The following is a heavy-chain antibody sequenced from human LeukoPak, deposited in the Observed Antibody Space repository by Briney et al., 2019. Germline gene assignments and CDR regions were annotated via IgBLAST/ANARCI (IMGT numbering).Heavy chain of an antibody. CDR1: GFTFSSYW. CDR2: IKQDGSEK. V-gene: IGHV3-7*03. J-gene: IGHJ4*02. CDR3: ARGGPYCSGGSCAVRY. Sequence: GGSLRLSCAASGFTFSSYWMSWVRQAPGKGLEWVANIKQDGSEKYYVDSVKGRFTISRDNAKNSLYLQMNSLGAEDTAVYYCARGGPYCSGGSCAVRYWGQGTLVTVSS. D-gene: IGHD2-15*01.